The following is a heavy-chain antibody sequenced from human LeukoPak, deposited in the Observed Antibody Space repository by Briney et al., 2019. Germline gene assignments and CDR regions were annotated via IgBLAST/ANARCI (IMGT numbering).Heavy chain of an antibody. J-gene: IGHJ4*02. D-gene: IGHD3-10*01. Sequence: ASVKVSCKASGYTFTSYYMHWVRQAPGQGLEWMGIINPSGGSTSYAQKFQGRVTMTRDTSTSTVYMELSSLRSEDTAVYYCARPGYYYGSGSPTFDYWGQGTLVTVSS. CDR2: INPSGGST. V-gene: IGHV1-46*01. CDR3: ARPGYYYGSGSPTFDY. CDR1: GYTFTSYY.